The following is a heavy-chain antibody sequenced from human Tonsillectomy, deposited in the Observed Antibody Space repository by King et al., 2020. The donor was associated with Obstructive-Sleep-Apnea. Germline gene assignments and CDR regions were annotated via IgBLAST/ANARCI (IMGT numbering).Heavy chain of an antibody. J-gene: IGHJ4*02. CDR3: AKASDVGQQLLPDFDC. D-gene: IGHD6-13*01. V-gene: IGHV3-9*01. CDR2: ISWNSART. Sequence: GQLVQSGGGLVQPGRSLRLSCAASGFTFDDYAMHWVRQAPGKGLEWVSGISWNSARTGYADSVKGRFTLSRDNAKNSLYLQMNSLRAADTALYYCAKASDVGQQLLPDFDCWGQGTLVTVSS. CDR1: GFTFDDYA.